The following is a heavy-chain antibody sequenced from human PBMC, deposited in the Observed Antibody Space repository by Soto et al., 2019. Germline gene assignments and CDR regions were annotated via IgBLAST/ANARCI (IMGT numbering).Heavy chain of an antibody. D-gene: IGHD3-16*01. CDR2: ISYDGSKK. Sequence: GGSLRLSCAASGFSFSNNGMHWVRQAPGKGLEWVAIISYDGSKKYYADSVKGRFTISRDNSKNTLYLQMNSLRVEDTAVYYCARDRVESGLGEIDYWGQGTLVTVSS. J-gene: IGHJ4*02. CDR1: GFSFSNNG. CDR3: ARDRVESGLGEIDY. V-gene: IGHV3-30*03.